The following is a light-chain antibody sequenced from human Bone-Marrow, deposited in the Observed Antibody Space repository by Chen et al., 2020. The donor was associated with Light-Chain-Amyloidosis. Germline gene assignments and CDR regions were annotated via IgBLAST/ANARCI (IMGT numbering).Light chain of an antibody. CDR1: QTISSNY. CDR2: GSS. J-gene: IGKJ4*01. CDR3: QQYGTSPLT. Sequence: EIVLTQSPGTLSLSPGEGANLSCRASQTISSNYLTWYQQKFGQAPRLLIYGSSIRTTGIPDRFTGSGSVTDFTLTINRLEPEDFAMYYCQQYGTSPLTFGGGTKVEIK. V-gene: IGKV3-20*01.